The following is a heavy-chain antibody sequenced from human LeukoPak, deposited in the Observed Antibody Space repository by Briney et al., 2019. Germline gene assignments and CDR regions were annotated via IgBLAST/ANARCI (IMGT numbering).Heavy chain of an antibody. D-gene: IGHD1-26*01. CDR2: INPSGGST. CDR1: GYTFTGYY. J-gene: IGHJ1*01. CDR3: ARDQARATTYLKRGSGPGGYFQH. Sequence: ASVKVSCKASGYTFTGYYMHWVRQAPGQGLEWMGIINPSGGSTSYAQKFQGRVTMTRDMSTSTVYMELSSLRSEDTAVYYCARDQARATTYLKRGSGPGGYFQHWGQGTLVTVSS. V-gene: IGHV1-46*01.